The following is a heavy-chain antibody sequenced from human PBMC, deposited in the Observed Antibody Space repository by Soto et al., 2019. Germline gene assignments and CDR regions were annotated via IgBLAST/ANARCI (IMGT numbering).Heavy chain of an antibody. CDR1: GFTFSSYA. Sequence: PGGSLRLSCAASGFTFSSYAMHWVRQAPGKGLEWVAVISYDGSNKYYADSVKGRFTISRDNSKNTLYLQMNSLRAEDTAVYYCAGPLRAAAGTLWGQGTLVTVSS. CDR3: AGPLRAAAGTL. CDR2: ISYDGSNK. J-gene: IGHJ4*02. D-gene: IGHD6-13*01. V-gene: IGHV3-30-3*01.